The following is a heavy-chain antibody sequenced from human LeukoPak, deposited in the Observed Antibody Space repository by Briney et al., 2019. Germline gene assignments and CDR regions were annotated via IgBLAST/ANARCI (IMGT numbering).Heavy chain of an antibody. D-gene: IGHD6-13*01. CDR1: GDSFSRDNYY. V-gene: IGHV4-39*01. CDR2: VYYNGNT. J-gene: IGHJ4*02. Sequence: PSETLSLTCTISGDSFSRDNYYWGLIRQPPGEGLEWIGTVYYNGNTQYNPSLKSRVTISGDTSKNQFSLRLRSVTAADTAVYYCAKYQSGTMLDYWGQGILVTVSS. CDR3: AKYQSGTMLDY.